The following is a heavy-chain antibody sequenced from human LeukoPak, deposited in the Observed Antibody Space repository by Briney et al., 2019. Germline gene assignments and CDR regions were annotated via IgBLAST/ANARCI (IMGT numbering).Heavy chain of an antibody. Sequence: GGSLRPSCAASGFTFSSYAMSWVRQAPGKGLEWVSAISGSGGSTYYADSVKGRFTISRDNSKNTLYLQMNSLRAEDTAVYYCAKGGERYSSGWYPHYYYYYMDVWGKGTTVTVSS. CDR3: AKGGERYSSGWYPHYYYYYMDV. CDR1: GFTFSSYA. D-gene: IGHD6-19*01. CDR2: ISGSGGST. J-gene: IGHJ6*03. V-gene: IGHV3-23*01.